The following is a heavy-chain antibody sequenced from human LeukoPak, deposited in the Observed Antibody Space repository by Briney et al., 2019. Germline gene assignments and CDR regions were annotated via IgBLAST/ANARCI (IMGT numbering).Heavy chain of an antibody. V-gene: IGHV3-7*03. D-gene: IGHD4-11*01. CDR1: GFTFSSYG. CDR3: ARDPDFSAFDI. J-gene: IGHJ3*02. CDR2: IKQDGSEK. Sequence: GGSLRLSCAASGFTFSSYGMSWVRQAPGKGLEWVANIKQDGSEKYYVDSVKGRFTVSRDNAENSLYLQMSSLRAEDTAVYYCARDPDFSAFDIWGQGTLVTVSS.